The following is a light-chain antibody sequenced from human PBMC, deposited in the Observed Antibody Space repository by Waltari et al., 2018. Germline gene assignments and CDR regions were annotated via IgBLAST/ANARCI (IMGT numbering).Light chain of an antibody. CDR2: QVS. CDR3: LQVPFT. CDR1: QSLLYSNGNVY. J-gene: IGKJ3*01. Sequence: GVLTQSPLSLAVTLGQPASISCKSSQSLLYSNGNVYLDWYLQGPGQSPWRLIYQVSKRDSGVPDRFSGSGSDTDSTLRISRVEADDVGTYYCLQVPFTFGPGTKMEVK. V-gene: IGKV2-30*01.